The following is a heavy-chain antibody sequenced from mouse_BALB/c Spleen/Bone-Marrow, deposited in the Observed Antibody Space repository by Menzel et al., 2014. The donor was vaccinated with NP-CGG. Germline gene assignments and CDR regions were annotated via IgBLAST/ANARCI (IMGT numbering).Heavy chain of an antibody. CDR1: GFDFSRYW. D-gene: IGHD2-14*01. CDR3: ARPYYRYLYFDY. CDR2: INPDSSTI. V-gene: IGHV4-1*02. Sequence: EVKVIESGGGLVQPGGSLKLSCAASGFDFSRYWMNWVRQAPGKGLEWIGEINPDSSTINYTPFLKDKFIISRDNAKNTLYLQMSKVRSEDTALYYCARPYYRYLYFDYWGQGTTLTVSS. J-gene: IGHJ2*01.